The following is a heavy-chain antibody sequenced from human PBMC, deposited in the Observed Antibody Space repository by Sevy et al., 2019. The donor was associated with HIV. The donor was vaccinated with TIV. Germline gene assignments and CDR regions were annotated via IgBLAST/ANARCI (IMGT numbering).Heavy chain of an antibody. D-gene: IGHD6-13*01. V-gene: IGHV1-18*01. J-gene: IGHJ4*02. CDR3: ERGYSSSYYGSVDY. Sequence: ASVKVSCKASSYTFSNYGITWVRQAPGQGLEWVGWISGFNGNTKYAQKFQGRVTVTTDTSTTKVYMELRSLRSDDTAVYYCERGYSSSYYGSVDYWGQGTLVTVSS. CDR2: ISGFNGNT. CDR1: SYTFSNYG.